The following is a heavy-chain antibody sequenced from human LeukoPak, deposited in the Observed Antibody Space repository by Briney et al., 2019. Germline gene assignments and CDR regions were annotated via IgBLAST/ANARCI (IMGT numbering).Heavy chain of an antibody. V-gene: IGHV3-7*01. CDR1: GFTFSSYW. Sequence: GGSLRLSCAASGFTFSSYWMSWVRQAPGKGLEWVANLEQDESEKYYARSVEGRFTISRDNAKNSLYLQMNSLRAEDTAVYYCARLSDSISCFGFDIWGQGTTVTVSS. CDR2: LEQDESEK. J-gene: IGHJ3*02. CDR3: ARLSDSISCFGFDI. D-gene: IGHD2-2*01.